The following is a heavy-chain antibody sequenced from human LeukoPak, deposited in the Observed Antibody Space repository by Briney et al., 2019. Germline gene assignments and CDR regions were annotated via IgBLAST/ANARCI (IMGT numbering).Heavy chain of an antibody. CDR2: ISAYNGNT. J-gene: IGHJ4*02. V-gene: IGHV1-18*01. Sequence: ASVKVSCKASGYTFTSYGISWVRQAPGQGLEWMGWISAYNGNTNYAQKLQGSVTMTTDTSTSTAYMELRSLRSDDTAVYYCARVPEYYYDSSGYSFDYWGQGTLVTVSS. CDR3: ARVPEYYYDSSGYSFDY. CDR1: GYTFTSYG. D-gene: IGHD3-22*01.